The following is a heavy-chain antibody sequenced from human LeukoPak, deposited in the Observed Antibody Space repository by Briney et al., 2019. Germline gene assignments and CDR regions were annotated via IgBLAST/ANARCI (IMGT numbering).Heavy chain of an antibody. V-gene: IGHV4-30-2*01. CDR2: IYHGGST. J-gene: IGHJ4*02. D-gene: IGHD3-16*01. CDR1: GGSASSGGYS. CDR3: ARGGILGDYSFDS. Sequence: ASETLSLTCAVSGGSASSGGYSWSWIRHPPGKGLEWIGCIYHGGSTYINPSLKSRVTISLDRSKNQFSLKLSSVTAADTAVYYCARGGILGDYSFDSWGQGTLVTVSS.